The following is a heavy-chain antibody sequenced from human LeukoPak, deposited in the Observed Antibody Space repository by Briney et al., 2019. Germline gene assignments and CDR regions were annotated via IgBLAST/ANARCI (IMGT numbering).Heavy chain of an antibody. D-gene: IGHD6-19*01. J-gene: IGHJ3*02. CDR2: INSDGSST. V-gene: IGHV3-74*01. CDR1: GFTFSSYW. CDR3: AGVLAVAGTRAFDI. Sequence: GSLRLSCAASGFTFSSYWMHWVRQAPGKGLVWVSRINSDGSSTSYADSVKGRFTISRDNAKNTLYLQMNSLRAEDTAVYYCAGVLAVAGTRAFDIWGQGTMVTVSS.